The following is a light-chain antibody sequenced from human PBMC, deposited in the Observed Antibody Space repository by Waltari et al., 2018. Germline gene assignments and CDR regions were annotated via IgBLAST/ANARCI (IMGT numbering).Light chain of an antibody. J-gene: IGKJ3*01. V-gene: IGKV2-28*01. CDR3: MQALQTFT. Sequence: DIVRTQSPLSLPVTPGEPASISCRSSQSLLHSDGYNYLEWYLHKQGQSPQLLICWASNRASGVPDRFSGSGSCTDFTLRISRVEAEDVGVYYCMQALQTFTFGPGTKVDIK. CDR1: QSLLHSDGYNY. CDR2: WAS.